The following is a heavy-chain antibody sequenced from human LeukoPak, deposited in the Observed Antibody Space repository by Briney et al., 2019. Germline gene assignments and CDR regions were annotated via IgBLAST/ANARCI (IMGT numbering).Heavy chain of an antibody. CDR1: GYTFTSYG. CDR3: ARTPQFGVVIIYWFDP. Sequence: GTSVKVSCKASGYTFTSYGISWVRQAPGQGLEWMGWISAYNGNANYAQKLQGRVTMTTDTPTSTAYMELRSLRSDDTAVYYCARTPQFGVVIIYWFDPWGQGTLVTVSS. CDR2: ISAYNGNA. D-gene: IGHD3-3*01. V-gene: IGHV1-18*01. J-gene: IGHJ5*02.